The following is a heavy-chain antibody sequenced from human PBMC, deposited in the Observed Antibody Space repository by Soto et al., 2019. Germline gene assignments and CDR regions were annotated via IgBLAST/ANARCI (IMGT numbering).Heavy chain of an antibody. D-gene: IGHD2-8*02. CDR2: FTPILGVA. J-gene: IGHJ4*02. CDR3: ARPSTTANGGVEH. V-gene: IGHV1-69*02. CDR1: GVTFNNST. Sequence: SVKVSCKASGVTFNNSTVNWVRQAPGQGLEWMGRFTPILGVANNAQKFQGRLTLSVEKSTSTAYMELSSLRSEDTAVYYRARPSTTANGGVEHWGQGTLVTVSS.